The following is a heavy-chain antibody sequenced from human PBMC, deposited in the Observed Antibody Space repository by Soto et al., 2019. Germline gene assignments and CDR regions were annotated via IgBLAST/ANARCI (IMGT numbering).Heavy chain of an antibody. J-gene: IGHJ5*01. CDR1: GFTFSSYA. CDR3: AKDTRYADYVRWFDS. D-gene: IGHD4-17*01. V-gene: IGHV3-23*01. Sequence: EVHLLESGGGLVQPGGSLRLSCTAYGFTFSSYAMTWVRQAPGRGQEGVSGITASGGRTFYADSVKGRFTISRDNSRSTLYLQMNSLRAEDTAVYYCAKDTRYADYVRWFDSWGQGTLVTVSS. CDR2: ITASGGRT.